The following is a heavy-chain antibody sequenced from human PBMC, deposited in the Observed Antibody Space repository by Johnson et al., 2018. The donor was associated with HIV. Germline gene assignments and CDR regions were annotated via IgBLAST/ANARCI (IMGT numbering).Heavy chain of an antibody. CDR3: AKDISGTTFAFDI. CDR2: ISWNSGSI. J-gene: IGHJ3*02. Sequence: VQLVESGGGVVKPGGSLRLSCAASGFTFSSYAMSWVRQAPGKGLEWVSAISWNSGSIGYADSVKGRFTISRDNAKNSLYLQMNSLRAEDTALYYCAKDISGTTFAFDIWGQGTMVTVSS. CDR1: GFTFSSYA. D-gene: IGHD1-7*01. V-gene: IGHV3-9*01.